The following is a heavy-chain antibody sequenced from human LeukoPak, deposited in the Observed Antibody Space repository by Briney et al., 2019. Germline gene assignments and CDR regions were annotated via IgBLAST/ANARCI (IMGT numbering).Heavy chain of an antibody. D-gene: IGHD2-2*01. CDR2: IYYSGST. CDR3: ARGPPDIVVVPAAKVWFDP. CDR1: GGSISSYY. V-gene: IGHV4-59*01. Sequence: SETLSLTCTVSGGSISSYYWSWIRQPPGKGLEWIGYIYYSGSTNYNPSLKSRVTISVDTSKNQFSLKLSSVTAADTAVYYCARGPPDIVVVPAAKVWFDPWGQGTLITVPS. J-gene: IGHJ5*02.